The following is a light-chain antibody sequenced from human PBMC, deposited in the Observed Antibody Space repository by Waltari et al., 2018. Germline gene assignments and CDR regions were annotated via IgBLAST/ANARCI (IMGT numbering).Light chain of an antibody. CDR3: SSYTSSSTWV. V-gene: IGLV2-14*01. Sequence: QSALTQPASVSGSPGQSISISCTGTSSDVGVYNYVSWYQQPPGQAPKLMIYEVSNRPSGSSNRFSGSKSDNTASLTISGLQAEDEADYYCSSYTSSSTWVFGGGTKLTVL. CDR2: EVS. J-gene: IGLJ3*02. CDR1: SSDVGVYNY.